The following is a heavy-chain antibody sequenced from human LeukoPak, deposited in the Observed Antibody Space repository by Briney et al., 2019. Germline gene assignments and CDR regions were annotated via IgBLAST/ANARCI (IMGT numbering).Heavy chain of an antibody. CDR1: GYTFTSYY. J-gene: IGHJ5*02. CDR2: INPNPSGGST. Sequence: ASVKVSCKASGYTFTSYYMHWVRQAPGQGLEWVAIINPNPSGGSTSYAQKFQGRVTITRNTSISTAYMELSSLRSEDTAVYYCARGLEVWFGDPNWFDPWGQGTLVTVSS. V-gene: IGHV1-46*01. D-gene: IGHD3-10*01. CDR3: ARGLEVWFGDPNWFDP.